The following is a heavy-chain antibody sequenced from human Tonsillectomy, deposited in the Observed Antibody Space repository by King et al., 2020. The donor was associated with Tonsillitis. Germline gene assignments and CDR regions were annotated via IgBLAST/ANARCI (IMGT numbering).Heavy chain of an antibody. Sequence: VQLVESGGGLVKPGGSLRLSCAASGVTFSYYSMNWVRQSPGKGLEGVSSISSSSTDIDYADSVKGRFTISRDNAKNSLYLQMNSLRAEDTSVYYCARGDYYDTSGFADYWGQGTLVTVSS. V-gene: IGHV3-21*01. D-gene: IGHD3-22*01. J-gene: IGHJ4*02. CDR3: ARGDYYDTSGFADY. CDR1: GVTFSYYS. CDR2: ISSSSTDI.